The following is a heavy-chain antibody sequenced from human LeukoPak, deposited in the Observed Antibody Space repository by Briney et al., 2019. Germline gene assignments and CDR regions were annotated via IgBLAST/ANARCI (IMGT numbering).Heavy chain of an antibody. V-gene: IGHV3-66*01. CDR3: ARVDYYYYGMDV. J-gene: IGHJ6*02. Sequence: GGSLRLSCAASGFPFSSYAMSWIRQAPGKGLEWVSVIYSGGSTCYADSVKGRFTISRDNSKNTLYLQMNSLRAEDTAVYYCARVDYYYYGMDVWGQGTTVTVSS. CDR1: GFPFSSYA. CDR2: IYSGGST.